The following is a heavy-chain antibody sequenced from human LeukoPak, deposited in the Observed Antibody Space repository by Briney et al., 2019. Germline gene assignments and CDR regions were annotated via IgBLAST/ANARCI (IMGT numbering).Heavy chain of an antibody. Sequence: GGSLRLSCAASGLTFNSYWMTWVRQASGKGLEWVANIKQDGSEKYYVDSVKGRFTISRDNAKNSLYLQMNSLRVEDTAVYYCASWGPAAYCSNGSCSWGQGTLVTVSS. CDR1: GLTFNSYW. J-gene: IGHJ5*02. D-gene: IGHD2-15*01. V-gene: IGHV3-7*01. CDR2: IKQDGSEK. CDR3: ASWGPAAYCSNGSCS.